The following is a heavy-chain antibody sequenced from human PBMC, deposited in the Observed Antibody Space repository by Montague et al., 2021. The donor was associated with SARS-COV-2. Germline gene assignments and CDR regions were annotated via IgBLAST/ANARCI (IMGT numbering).Heavy chain of an antibody. J-gene: IGHJ6*02. D-gene: IGHD3-3*01. V-gene: IGHV4-61*01. CDR2: IDYSGXT. CDR1: GGSVNSGSYY. CDR3: ARDPWRITIFGVVTRYGMDV. Sequence: SETLSLTCIVSGGSVNSGSYYWSWIRQPPGKGLEWVGYIDYSGXTXYXXXXKXRVTISVDTSKNQFSLKLSSVTAADTAVYYCARDPWRITIFGVVTRYGMDVWGQGTTVTVSS.